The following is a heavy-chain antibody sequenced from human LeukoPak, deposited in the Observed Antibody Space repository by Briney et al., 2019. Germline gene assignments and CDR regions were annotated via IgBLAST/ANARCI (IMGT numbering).Heavy chain of an antibody. CDR2: IYTSGST. CDR3: ARDRYYYDSSGYYYYFDY. CDR1: GGSISSYY. Sequence: PSETLSLTCTVSGGSISSYYWSWIRQPAGKGLEWIGRIYTSGSTNYNPSLKSRVTMSVDTSKNQFSLKLSSVTAADTAVYYCARDRYYYDSSGYYYYFDYWGQGTLVTVSP. D-gene: IGHD3-22*01. J-gene: IGHJ4*02. V-gene: IGHV4-4*07.